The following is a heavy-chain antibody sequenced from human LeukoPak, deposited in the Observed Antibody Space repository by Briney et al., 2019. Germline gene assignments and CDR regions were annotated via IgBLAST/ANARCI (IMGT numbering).Heavy chain of an antibody. CDR3: AIHAQMCFDYSNSRQN. J-gene: IGHJ4*02. D-gene: IGHD4-11*01. CDR1: GFTFSHYG. CDR2: IWSDGSDK. V-gene: IGHV3-33*01. Sequence: GGSLRLSCAPSGFTFSHYGRHGGLQTPGAGLEWVAVIWSDGSDKYYAKSVKGRFTISRDNSKNSLFLQMNSLRAEDTAVYYCAIHAQMCFDYSNSRQNWGQGILVTVSS.